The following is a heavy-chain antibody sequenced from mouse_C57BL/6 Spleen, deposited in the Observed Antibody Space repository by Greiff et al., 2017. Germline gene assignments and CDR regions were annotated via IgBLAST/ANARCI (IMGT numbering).Heavy chain of an antibody. CDR2: IYPGDGDT. D-gene: IGHD1-1*01. V-gene: IGHV1-80*01. Sequence: QVQLQQSGAELVKPGASVKISCKASGYAFSSYWMNWVKQRPGKGLEWIGQIYPGDGDTNYNGKFKGKATLTADKSASTAYMQLSSLTSEDSAVYFCARGGSNYSFAYWGQGTLVTVSA. CDR3: ARGGSNYSFAY. CDR1: GYAFSSYW. J-gene: IGHJ3*01.